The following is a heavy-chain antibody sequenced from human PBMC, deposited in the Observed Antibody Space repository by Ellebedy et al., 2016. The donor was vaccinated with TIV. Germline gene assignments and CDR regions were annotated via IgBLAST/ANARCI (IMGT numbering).Heavy chain of an antibody. CDR1: GYSISSGYY. CDR3: ARAPRYPERGAFDI. D-gene: IGHD1-1*01. CDR2: IYTSGST. J-gene: IGHJ3*02. Sequence: SETLSLTXTVSGYSISSGYYWSWIRQPAGKGLEWIGRIYTSGSTNYNPSLKSRVTMSVDTSKNQFSLKLSSVTAADTAVYYCARAPRYPERGAFDIWGQGTMVTVSS. V-gene: IGHV4-4*07.